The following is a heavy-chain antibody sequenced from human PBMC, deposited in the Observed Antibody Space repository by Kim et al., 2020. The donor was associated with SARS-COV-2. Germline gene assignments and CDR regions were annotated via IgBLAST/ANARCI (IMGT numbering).Heavy chain of an antibody. V-gene: IGHV4-34*01. CDR3: ARGKSDIVVVSAAAYYMD. J-gene: IGHJ6*03. CDR2: INHSGST. CDR1: GGSFSGYY. D-gene: IGHD2-2*01. Sequence: SETLSLTCAVYGGSFSGYYWSWIRQPPGKGLEWIGEINHSGSTNYNPSLNSRVTISVDTSKNQFSLKLSSLTAADTAVYYCARGKSDIVVVSAAAYYMD.